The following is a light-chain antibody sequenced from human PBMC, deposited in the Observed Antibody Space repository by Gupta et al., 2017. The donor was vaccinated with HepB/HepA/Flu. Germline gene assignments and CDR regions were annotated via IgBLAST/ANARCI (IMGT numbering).Light chain of an antibody. CDR3: QQYNRYPLT. J-gene: IGKJ4*01. V-gene: IGKV1-5*03. CDR2: KAS. Sequence: DIQMTQSPSTLSASVGDRVTITCRASQSIRSRLAWYQQKPGKVPKLLIYKASSLESGVPSRFSGSESGTEFTLTISSLQPDDFAIYYCQQYNRYPLTFAGGTKVEIK. CDR1: QSIRSR.